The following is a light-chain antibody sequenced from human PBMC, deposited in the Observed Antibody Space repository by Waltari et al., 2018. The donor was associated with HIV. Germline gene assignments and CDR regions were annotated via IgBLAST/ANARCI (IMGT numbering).Light chain of an antibody. CDR2: GTS. V-gene: IGKV3-20*01. CDR1: QSVTSNN. CDR3: QQYGSSSYT. Sequence: EIVLTQSPDPLSLSPGDRATLSCRATQSVTSNNLAWYQQTPGQAPRLLIYGTSNRATGIPDRFSGSGSGTDFTLTISRLDPEDFAVYYCQQYGSSSYTFGQGTKLEIK. J-gene: IGKJ2*01.